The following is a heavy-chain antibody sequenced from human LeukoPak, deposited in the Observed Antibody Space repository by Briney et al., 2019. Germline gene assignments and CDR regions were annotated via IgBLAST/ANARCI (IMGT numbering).Heavy chain of an antibody. J-gene: IGHJ4*02. V-gene: IGHV3-53*01. CDR2: IYSSGST. D-gene: IGHD3-22*01. CDR3: AREKYYYDSSGYYYLYYFDY. CDR1: GFTVSSNY. Sequence: GGSLRLSCAASGFTVSSNYMSWVRQAPGKGLEWVSVIYSSGSTYYADSVKGRFTISRDNSKNTLYLQMNSLRAEDTAVYYCAREKYYYDSSGYYYLYYFDYWGQGTLVTVSS.